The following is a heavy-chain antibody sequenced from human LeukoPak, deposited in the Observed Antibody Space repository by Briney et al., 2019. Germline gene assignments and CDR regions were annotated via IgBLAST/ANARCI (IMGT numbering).Heavy chain of an antibody. CDR2: IYYSVST. CDR3: AIDLGRVPGFFRYNWFPP. CDR1: GGSISSYY. D-gene: IGHD3-10*01. J-gene: IGHJ5*02. Sequence: QSLSLTCTVSGGSISSYYWSWIRQPPGRGLGWVGYIYYSVSTNYNPSLKRGVTISVDTRKNQISLKRGAVAAPDTAVYFFAIDLGRVPGFFRYNWFPPWGQGTLVTVSS. V-gene: IGHV4-59*01.